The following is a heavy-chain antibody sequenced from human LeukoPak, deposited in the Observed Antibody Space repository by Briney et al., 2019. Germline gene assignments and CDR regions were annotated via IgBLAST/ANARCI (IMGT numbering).Heavy chain of an antibody. D-gene: IGHD5-18*01. J-gene: IGHJ6*03. Sequence: GGSLRLSCAVPGFTFSDYTMTWVRQAPGKGLEWVSYISTSSSTIYYADSVKGRFAISRDNTKNALYLQMNSLRAEDTAVYYCARVPSGYTLGYGYYYYYMDVWGKGTTVTVSS. V-gene: IGHV3-48*04. CDR2: ISTSSSTI. CDR1: GFTFSDYT. CDR3: ARVPSGYTLGYGYYYYYMDV.